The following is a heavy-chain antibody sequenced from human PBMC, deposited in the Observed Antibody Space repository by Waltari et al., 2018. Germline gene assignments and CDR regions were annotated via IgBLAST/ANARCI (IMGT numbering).Heavy chain of an antibody. Sequence: EVQLVESGGGLVQPGGSLRLSCAASGFTFSSYAMSWVRQAPGKGLEWVSAISGSGGSTYYADSVKGRFTISRDNSKNTLYLQMNSLRAEDTAVYYCAKDRLSYYYDSSGYRGAFDIWGQGTMVTVSS. J-gene: IGHJ3*02. CDR1: GFTFSSYA. D-gene: IGHD3-22*01. CDR3: AKDRLSYYYDSSGYRGAFDI. CDR2: ISGSGGST. V-gene: IGHV3-23*04.